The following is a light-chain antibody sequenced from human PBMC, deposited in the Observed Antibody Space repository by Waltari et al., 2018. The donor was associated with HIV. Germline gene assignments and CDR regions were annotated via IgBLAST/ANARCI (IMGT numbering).Light chain of an antibody. Sequence: DIQMTQSQSSLSASVGDRVTITCRASQSIRTYLNWYRHKPGKAPKLLIYGASSLQSGDPSRFSGSVSAAGCTLTIGGLQPEDCATYYCQQSYSIPLTCGGGTKVQIK. V-gene: IGKV1-39*01. CDR1: QSIRTY. J-gene: IGKJ4*01. CDR2: GAS. CDR3: QQSYSIPLT.